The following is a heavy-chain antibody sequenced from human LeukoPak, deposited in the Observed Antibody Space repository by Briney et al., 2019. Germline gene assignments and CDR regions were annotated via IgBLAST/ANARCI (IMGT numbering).Heavy chain of an antibody. J-gene: IGHJ4*02. CDR1: GFTFSSYS. CDR3: TRVFRYLLDY. Sequence: GGSLRLSCAASGFTFSSYSMNWVRQAPGKGLEWVGFIRSKAYGGTTEYAASVKGRFTISRDDSKSIAYLQMNSLKTEDTAVYYCTRVFRYLLDYWGQGTLVTVSS. V-gene: IGHV3-49*04. CDR2: IRSKAYGGTT. D-gene: IGHD1-26*01.